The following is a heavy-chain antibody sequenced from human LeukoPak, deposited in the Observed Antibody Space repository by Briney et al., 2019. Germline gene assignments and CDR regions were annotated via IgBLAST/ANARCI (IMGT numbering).Heavy chain of an antibody. CDR2: IKADGSAK. CDR3: ARDSPAGSNWRSEPTFDY. Sequence: GGSLRLSCVASGFTFSSYWMTWVRQAPGKGLEWMADIKADGSAKNYVDSVRGRFIIARDNAKNSVTLEMNSLRVDDTAVYYCARDSPAGSNWRSEPTFDYWGQGTLVTVSS. J-gene: IGHJ4*02. D-gene: IGHD1-26*01. CDR1: GFTFSSYW. V-gene: IGHV3-7*04.